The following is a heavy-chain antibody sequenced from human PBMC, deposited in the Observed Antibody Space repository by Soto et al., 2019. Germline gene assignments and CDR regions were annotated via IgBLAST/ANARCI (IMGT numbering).Heavy chain of an antibody. D-gene: IGHD3-3*01. V-gene: IGHV1-69*06. Sequence: GASVKVSCKASGGTFSSYAISWVRHAPGQGLEWMGGIIPIFGTANYAQKFQGRVTITADKSTSTAYMELSSLRSEDTAVYYCARVPYSHDFWSGYYDYWGQGTLVTVSS. J-gene: IGHJ4*02. CDR2: IIPIFGTA. CDR3: ARVPYSHDFWSGYYDY. CDR1: GGTFSSYA.